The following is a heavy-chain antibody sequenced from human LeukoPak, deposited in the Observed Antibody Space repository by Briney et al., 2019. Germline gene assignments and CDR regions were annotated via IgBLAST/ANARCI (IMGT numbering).Heavy chain of an antibody. CDR3: ASSIAAAGDRYFDY. V-gene: IGHV4-39*07. J-gene: IGHJ4*02. CDR1: GGSISSSSYY. Sequence: SETLSLTCTVSGGSISSSSYYWGWIRQPPGKGLEWIGSIYYSGSTYYNPSLKSRVTISVDTSKNQFSLKLSSVTAADTAVYYCASSIAAAGDRYFDYWGQGTLVTVSS. D-gene: IGHD6-13*01. CDR2: IYYSGST.